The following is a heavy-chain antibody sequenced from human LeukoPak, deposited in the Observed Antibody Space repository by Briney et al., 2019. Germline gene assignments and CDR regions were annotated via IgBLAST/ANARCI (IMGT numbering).Heavy chain of an antibody. D-gene: IGHD3-10*01. CDR2: ISPNNGGT. CDR1: GFTFSGYY. V-gene: IGHV1-2*02. CDR3: AREPSGSGGYDY. J-gene: IGHJ4*02. Sequence: ASVKVSCKASGFTFSGYYMHWVRQAPGQGLEWMAWISPNNGGTNYVQKFQGRVTVTRDTSISTDYMEISGLTSDDTALYYCAREPSGSGGYDYWGQGTLVTVSS.